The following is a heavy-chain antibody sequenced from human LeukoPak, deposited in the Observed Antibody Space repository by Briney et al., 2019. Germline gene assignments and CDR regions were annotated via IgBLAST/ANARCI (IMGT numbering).Heavy chain of an antibody. V-gene: IGHV1-3*01. CDR3: ARVGYSSGWPFDY. Sequence: GASVKVSCKASGYTFTSYAMHWVRQAPGQRLEWMGWINAGNGNTKYSQKFQGRVTITRDTSASTAYMELSSLGSEDTAVYYCARVGYSSGWPFDYWGQGTLVTVSS. J-gene: IGHJ4*02. CDR1: GYTFTSYA. D-gene: IGHD6-19*01. CDR2: INAGNGNT.